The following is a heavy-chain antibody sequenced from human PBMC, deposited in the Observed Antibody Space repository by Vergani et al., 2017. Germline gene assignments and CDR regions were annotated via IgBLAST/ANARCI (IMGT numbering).Heavy chain of an antibody. Sequence: QVQLVQSGAEVKKPGASVKVSCKASGYTFTSYGISWVRQAPGQGLEWMGIINPSGGSTSYAQKFQGRVTMTRDTSTSTVYMELSSLRSEDTAVYYCAAAHQAGIAVAGSEFDYWGQGTLVTVSS. CDR1: GYTFTSYG. CDR2: INPSGGST. D-gene: IGHD6-19*01. V-gene: IGHV1-46*01. CDR3: AAAHQAGIAVAGSEFDY. J-gene: IGHJ4*02.